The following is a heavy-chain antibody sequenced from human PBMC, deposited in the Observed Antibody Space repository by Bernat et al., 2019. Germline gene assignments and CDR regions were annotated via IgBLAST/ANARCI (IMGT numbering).Heavy chain of an antibody. Sequence: QMQLVQSGPEVKKPGTSVKVSCKASGFTFTSSAVQWVRQARGQRLEWIGWIVVGSGNTNYAQKFQGRVTITADESTSTAYMELSSLRSEDTAVYYCASSPPILAGKGYYYYYMDVWGKGTTVTVSS. CDR2: IVVGSGNT. CDR3: ASSPPILAGKGYYYYYMDV. CDR1: GFTFTSSA. V-gene: IGHV1-58*01. D-gene: IGHD2-15*01. J-gene: IGHJ6*03.